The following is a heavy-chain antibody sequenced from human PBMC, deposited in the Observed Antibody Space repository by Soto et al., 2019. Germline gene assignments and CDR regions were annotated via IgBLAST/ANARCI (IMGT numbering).Heavy chain of an antibody. Sequence: GGSLRLSCSASGFTFSNYAMNWVRQATGKGLEWVSAISGSGDSPYYADSVKGRFTISRDNSKNTLYLQMNSLRAEDTAVYYCAKNVWGITIFGGMDVWGQGTTVTVFS. CDR1: GFTFSNYA. V-gene: IGHV3-23*01. J-gene: IGHJ6*02. CDR2: ISGSGDSP. D-gene: IGHD3-9*01. CDR3: AKNVWGITIFGGMDV.